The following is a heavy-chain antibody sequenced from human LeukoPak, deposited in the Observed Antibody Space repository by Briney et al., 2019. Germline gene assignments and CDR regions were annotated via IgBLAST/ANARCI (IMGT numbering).Heavy chain of an antibody. V-gene: IGHV1-18*01. CDR1: GYTFTSYG. CDR2: ISAYNGNT. Sequence: GASVKVSCKASGYTFTSYGISWVRQAPGQGLEWMGWISAYNGNTNYAQKLQGRVTMTTDTSTSTAYMELRSLRSDDTAVYYCARDDYYDSSGYEGIDPWGQGTLVTVSS. J-gene: IGHJ5*02. D-gene: IGHD3-22*01. CDR3: ARDDYYDSSGYEGIDP.